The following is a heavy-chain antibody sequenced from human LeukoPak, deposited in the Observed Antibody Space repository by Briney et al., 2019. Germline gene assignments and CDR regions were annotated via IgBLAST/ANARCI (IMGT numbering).Heavy chain of an antibody. CDR3: ARGVEMATIGAFDI. V-gene: IGHV3-74*01. J-gene: IGHJ3*02. CDR2: INSDGSST. CDR1: GFTFSSYW. Sequence: PGGSLRLSCAASGFTFSSYWMRWVRHAPGKGLVWVSRINSDGSSTSYADSVKGRFTISRDNAKNTLYLQMNSLRAEDTAVYYCARGVEMATIGAFDIWGQGTMVTVSS. D-gene: IGHD5-24*01.